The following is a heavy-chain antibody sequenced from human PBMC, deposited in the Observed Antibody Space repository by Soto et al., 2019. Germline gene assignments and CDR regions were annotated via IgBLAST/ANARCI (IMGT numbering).Heavy chain of an antibody. CDR2: INHSGST. CDR3: ARAGYCSSTSCYLPGNWFDP. V-gene: IGHV4-34*01. D-gene: IGHD2-2*01. J-gene: IGHJ5*02. CDR1: GGSFSGYY. Sequence: SETLSLTCAVYGGSFSGYYWSWIRQPPGNGLEWIGEINHSGSTNYNPSLKSRVTISVDTSKNQFSLKLSSVTAADTAVYYCARAGYCSSTSCYLPGNWFDPWGQGTLIT.